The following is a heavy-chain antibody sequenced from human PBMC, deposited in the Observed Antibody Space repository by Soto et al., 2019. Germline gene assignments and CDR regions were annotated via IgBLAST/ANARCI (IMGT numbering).Heavy chain of an antibody. CDR2: IYYSGST. CDR1: GGSISSYY. CDR3: ARVGGDSSGWSPGYFDY. V-gene: IGHV4-59*01. D-gene: IGHD6-19*01. J-gene: IGHJ4*02. Sequence: SETLSLTCTVSGGSISSYYWSWIRQPPGKGLEWIGYIYYSGSTNYNPSLKSRVTISVDTSKNQFSLKLSSVTAADTAVYYCARVGGDSSGWSPGYFDYWGQGTLVTVSS.